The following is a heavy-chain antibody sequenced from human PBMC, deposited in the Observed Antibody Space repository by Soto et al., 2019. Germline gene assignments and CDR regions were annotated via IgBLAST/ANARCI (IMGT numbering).Heavy chain of an antibody. CDR3: ARSKTYCGGDCLPVYGY. V-gene: IGHV4-34*01. J-gene: IGHJ4*02. Sequence: QVQLQQWGAGLLKPSETLSLTCAVYGGSFSGYYWSWIRQPPGKGLEWIGEINHSGSTNYNPSLKSRVTISVDTSKNQFSLRLSSVTAADTAVYYCARSKTYCGGDCLPVYGYWGQGTLVTVSS. CDR1: GGSFSGYY. CDR2: INHSGST. D-gene: IGHD2-21*02.